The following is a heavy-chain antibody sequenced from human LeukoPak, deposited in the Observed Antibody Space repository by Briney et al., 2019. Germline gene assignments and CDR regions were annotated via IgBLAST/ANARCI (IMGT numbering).Heavy chain of an antibody. D-gene: IGHD4-17*01. J-gene: IGHJ4*02. CDR3: AGGGVGDPVDY. V-gene: IGHV4-59*12. CDR1: GGSISSYY. CDR2: IYYSGST. Sequence: PSETLSLTCTVSGGSISSYYWSWIRQPPGKGLEWIGYIYYSGSTNYNPSLKSRVTISVDRSKNQFSLKLSSVTAADTAVYYCAGGGVGDPVDYWGQGTLVTVSS.